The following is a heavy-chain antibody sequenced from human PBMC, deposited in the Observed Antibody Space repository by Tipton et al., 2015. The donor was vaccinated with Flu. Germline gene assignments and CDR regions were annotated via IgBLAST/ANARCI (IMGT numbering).Heavy chain of an antibody. J-gene: IGHJ4*02. CDR2: IRHDGSDK. CDR1: GFTFSGYG. V-gene: IGHV3-30*02. Sequence: GSLRLSCAASGFTFSGYGMHWVRQAPGKGLEWVAFIRHDGSDKYYADSVKGRFTISRDNSKNALYLLINSLRAEDTAVYYCAKDGWDTSGWYPFDYWGQGTLVTVSS. D-gene: IGHD6-19*01. CDR3: AKDGWDTSGWYPFDY.